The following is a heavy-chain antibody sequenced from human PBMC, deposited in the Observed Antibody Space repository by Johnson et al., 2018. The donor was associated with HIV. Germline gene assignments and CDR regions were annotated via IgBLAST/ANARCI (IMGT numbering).Heavy chain of an antibody. CDR1: GFTFSSYA. CDR2: ISGSGGST. D-gene: IGHD6-25*01. Sequence: VQLVESGGGLVQPGGSLRLSCAASGFTFSSYAMSWVRQAPGKGLEWVSAISGSGGSTYYADSVKGRFTISRDNSKNTLYLQMNSLRADDTAVYYCARVLRGYDAFDIWGQGTRVTVSS. CDR3: ARVLRGYDAFDI. J-gene: IGHJ3*02. V-gene: IGHV3-23*04.